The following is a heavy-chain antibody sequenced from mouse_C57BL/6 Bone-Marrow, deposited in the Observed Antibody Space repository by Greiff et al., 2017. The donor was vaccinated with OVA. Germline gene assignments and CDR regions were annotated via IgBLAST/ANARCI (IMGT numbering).Heavy chain of an antibody. CDR2: ISSGGSYT. CDR1: GFTFSSYG. Sequence: EVKLMESGGDLVKPGGSLKLSCAASGFTFSSYGMSWVRQTPDKRLEWVATISSGGSYTYYPDSVKGRFTISRDNAKNTLYLQMSSLKSEDTAMYYCASYDPYYFDYWGQGTTLTVSS. CDR3: ASYDPYYFDY. V-gene: IGHV5-6*01. D-gene: IGHD2-3*01. J-gene: IGHJ2*01.